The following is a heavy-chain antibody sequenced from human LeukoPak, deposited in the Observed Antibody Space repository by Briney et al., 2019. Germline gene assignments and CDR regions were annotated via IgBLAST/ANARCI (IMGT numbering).Heavy chain of an antibody. CDR3: ATQYCSGGSCHGGFDY. Sequence: GGSLRLSCAASGFTFSNYAMSWVRQAPGKGLEWVSAISSGGGSTYYADSVKGRFTISRDNSKNTLYLQMNSLRAEDTAVYYCATQYCSGGSCHGGFDYWGQGTLVTVSS. CDR2: ISSGGGST. CDR1: GFTFSNYA. D-gene: IGHD2-15*01. J-gene: IGHJ4*02. V-gene: IGHV3-23*01.